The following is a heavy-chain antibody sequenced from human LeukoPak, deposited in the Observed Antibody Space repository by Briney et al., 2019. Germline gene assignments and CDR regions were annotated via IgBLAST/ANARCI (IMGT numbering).Heavy chain of an antibody. V-gene: IGHV3-21*01. Sequence: GGSLRLSCAASGFTFSSYSMNWVRQAPGKGLEWVSSISSSSSYIYYADSVEGRFTISRDNAKNSLYLQMNSLGAEDTAVYYCARDTYVGTLDVWGKGTTVTISS. CDR2: ISSSSSYI. CDR1: GFTFSSYS. CDR3: ARDTYVGTLDV. J-gene: IGHJ6*04. D-gene: IGHD3-16*01.